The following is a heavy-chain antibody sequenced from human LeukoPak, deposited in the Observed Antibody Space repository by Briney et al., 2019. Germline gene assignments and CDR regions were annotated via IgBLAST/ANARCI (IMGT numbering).Heavy chain of an antibody. CDR2: IYHSGST. CDR3: ATLSTVAEAFDI. D-gene: IGHD4-11*01. V-gene: IGHV4-59*12. CDR1: GGSISSYY. Sequence: KPSETLSLTCTVSGGSISSYYWSWIRQPPGKGLEWIGYIYHSGSTYYNPSLKSRVTISVDRSKNQFSLKLSSVSAADTAVYYCATLSTVAEAFDIWGQGTMVTVSS. J-gene: IGHJ3*02.